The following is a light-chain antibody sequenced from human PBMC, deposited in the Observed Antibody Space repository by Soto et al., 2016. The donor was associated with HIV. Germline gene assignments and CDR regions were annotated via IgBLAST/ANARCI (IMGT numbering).Light chain of an antibody. CDR1: QGITSD. V-gene: IGKV1-17*01. CDR3: LQHHSYPLS. CDR2: SAS. Sequence: DIQMTQSPSSLSASIGDRVTITCRASQGITSDLGWYQQKPGKAPKRLIYSASSLQSGVPSRFSGSGSGTEFTLTISSLQPEDFATYYCLQHHSYPLSFGGGPRWR. J-gene: IGKJ4*01.